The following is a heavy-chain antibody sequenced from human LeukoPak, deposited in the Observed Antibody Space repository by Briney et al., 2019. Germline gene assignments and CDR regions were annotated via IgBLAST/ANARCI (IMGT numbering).Heavy chain of an antibody. CDR3: ARVMKRSEFDY. CDR2: INPNSGGT. Sequence: GASVTVSCKASVYTFTGYYMHWVRQAPGQGLEWMGWINPNSGGTNYAQKFQGRVTMTRDTSISTAYMELSRLRSDDTAVYYCARVMKRSEFDYWGQGTLVTVSS. CDR1: VYTFTGYY. J-gene: IGHJ4*02. V-gene: IGHV1-2*02.